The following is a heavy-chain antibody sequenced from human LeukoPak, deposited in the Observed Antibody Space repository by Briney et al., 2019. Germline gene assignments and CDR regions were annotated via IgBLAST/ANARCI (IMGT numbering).Heavy chain of an antibody. V-gene: IGHV4-39*07. CDR1: GGSIRSSTYY. CDR2: IYHSGST. J-gene: IGHJ3*02. D-gene: IGHD6-13*01. Sequence: PSETLSLTCTVSGGSIRSSTYYWGWIRQPPGKGLEWIGSIYHSGSTNYNPSLKSRVTISVDTSKNQFSLKLSSVTAADTAVYYCAREFRIAAAPGAFDIWGQGTMVTVSS. CDR3: AREFRIAAAPGAFDI.